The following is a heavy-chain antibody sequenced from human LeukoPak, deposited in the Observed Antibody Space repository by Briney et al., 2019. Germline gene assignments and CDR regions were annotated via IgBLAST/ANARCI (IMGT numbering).Heavy chain of an antibody. V-gene: IGHV3-20*01. D-gene: IGHD6-13*01. CDR2: INWNGGST. Sequence: TGGSLRLSCAAPGFTFDDYGMSWVRQAPRKGLEWVSGINWNGGSTGYADSVKGRFTISRDNAKNSLYLQMNSLRAEDTALYHCARDLTAGDAFDIWGQGTMVTVSS. CDR1: GFTFDDYG. CDR3: ARDLTAGDAFDI. J-gene: IGHJ3*02.